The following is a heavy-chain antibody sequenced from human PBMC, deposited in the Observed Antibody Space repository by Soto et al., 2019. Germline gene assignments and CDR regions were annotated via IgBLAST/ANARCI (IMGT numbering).Heavy chain of an antibody. CDR2: IYPGDFDT. V-gene: IGHV5-51*04. Sequence: GSLKISCKVSGNRFTTYWIGWVRQMPGKGLEWMGMIYPGDFDTKYSPSFQGQVTISADTLVSTTYLQWSSLKASDSAIYYCARLGVGEPATYWGQGALVTVSS. CDR1: GNRFTTYW. D-gene: IGHD2-2*01. J-gene: IGHJ4*02. CDR3: ARLGVGEPATY.